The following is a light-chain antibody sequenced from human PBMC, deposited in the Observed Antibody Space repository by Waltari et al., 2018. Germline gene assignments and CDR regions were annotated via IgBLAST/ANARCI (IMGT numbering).Light chain of an antibody. CDR2: EVT. Sequence: QSALTQPASVSGSPGQSITISCTGPNSDVGSYNSVSWYQQHPGKAPKLMIYEVTNRPSGLSNRFSGSKSGNTASLTITELQAEDEADYYCSSYAGNDLVIFGGGTKLTVL. CDR1: NSDVGSYNS. V-gene: IGLV2-14*01. J-gene: IGLJ2*01. CDR3: SSYAGNDLVI.